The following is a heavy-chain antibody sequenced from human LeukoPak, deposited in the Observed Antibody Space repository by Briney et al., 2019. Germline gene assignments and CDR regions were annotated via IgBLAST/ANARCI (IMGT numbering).Heavy chain of an antibody. CDR1: GFDFSSNW. J-gene: IGHJ4*02. CDR3: AKDHYWSIDY. D-gene: IGHD3-3*01. Sequence: GGSLRLSCAASGFDFSSNWMHWVRHAPGQGLVWVSRIKGDGISTNYADSVKGRFTISRDIAKNTLYLQMNSLRAEDTSVYYCAKDHYWSIDYWGRGTLVTVSS. V-gene: IGHV3-74*01. CDR2: IKGDGIST.